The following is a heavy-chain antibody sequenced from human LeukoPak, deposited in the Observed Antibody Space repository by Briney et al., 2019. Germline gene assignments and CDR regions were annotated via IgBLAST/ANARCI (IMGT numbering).Heavy chain of an antibody. CDR1: GFTFSSYG. Sequence: PGGSLRLSCATSGFTFSSYGMHWVRQAPGKGLEWVAVISYDGSNKYYADSVKGRFTISRDNSKNTLYLQMNSLRAEDTAVYYCARGKYCSGGSCYFGYWGQGTLVTVSS. CDR2: ISYDGSNK. D-gene: IGHD2-15*01. V-gene: IGHV3-30*03. J-gene: IGHJ4*02. CDR3: ARGKYCSGGSCYFGY.